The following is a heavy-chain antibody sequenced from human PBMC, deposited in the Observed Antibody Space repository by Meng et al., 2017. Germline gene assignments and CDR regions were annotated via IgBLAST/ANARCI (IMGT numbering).Heavy chain of an antibody. Sequence: EVVEGASECGLVHLGGSLGLFCGSSEFSLRISAWRGVRRAAGKVLELVSGISGNGGSTFYADSAKDRITISREDSKNPLYLEMNSLRVEDTALYYCATLGSDYWGQGTLVTVSS. CDR2: ISGNGGST. D-gene: IGHD7-27*01. CDR1: EFSLRISA. CDR3: ATLGSDY. J-gene: IGHJ4*02. V-gene: IGHV3-23*04.